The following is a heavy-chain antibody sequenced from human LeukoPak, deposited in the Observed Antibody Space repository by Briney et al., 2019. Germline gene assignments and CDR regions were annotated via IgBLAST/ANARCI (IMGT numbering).Heavy chain of an antibody. CDR3: ARERGEYYYDSSGYGY. CDR1: GYTFTSYG. J-gene: IGHJ4*02. V-gene: IGHV1-18*01. CDR2: ISAYNGNT. D-gene: IGHD3-22*01. Sequence: GASVKVSCKASGYTFTSYGISWVRQAPGQGLEWMGWISAYNGNTNYAQKFQGRVTMTRDTSISTAYMELNRLRSDDTAVYYCARERGEYYYDSSGYGYWGQGTLVTVSS.